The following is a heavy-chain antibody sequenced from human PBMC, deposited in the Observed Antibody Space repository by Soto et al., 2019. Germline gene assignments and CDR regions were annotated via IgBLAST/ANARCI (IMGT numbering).Heavy chain of an antibody. V-gene: IGHV4-4*07. D-gene: IGHD3-3*01. CDR2: IYTSGST. CDR1: GGSISSYY. J-gene: IGHJ4*02. Sequence: TLSLTCTVSGGSISSYYWSWIRQPAGKGLEWIGRIYTSGSTNYNPSLKSRVTMPVDTSKNQFSLKLSSVTAADTAVYYCARDYVEGDFWSGYYLSGMYYFDYWGQGTLVTVSS. CDR3: ARDYVEGDFWSGYYLSGMYYFDY.